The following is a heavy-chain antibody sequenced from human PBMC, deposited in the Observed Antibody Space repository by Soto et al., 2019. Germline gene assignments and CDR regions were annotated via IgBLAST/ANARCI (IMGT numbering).Heavy chain of an antibody. CDR2: ISSSSSTI. V-gene: IGHV3-48*02. CDR1: GFTFSSYS. Sequence: EVQLVESRGGLVLPGGSLRLSCAASGFTFSSYSMNWVRQAPGKGLEWVSYISSSSSTIYYADSVKGRFTISRDNAKNSLYLQMNSLRDEDTAVYYCGRALVLVPAGYYYYYGMDVWGQGTTVTVSS. D-gene: IGHD2-2*01. CDR3: GRALVLVPAGYYYYYGMDV. J-gene: IGHJ6*02.